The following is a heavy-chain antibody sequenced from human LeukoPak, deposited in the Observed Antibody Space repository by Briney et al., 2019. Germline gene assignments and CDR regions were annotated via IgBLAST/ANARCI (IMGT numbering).Heavy chain of an antibody. CDR3: ARREGGFYSWGIAY. Sequence: HPGGSLRLSCAASGFTFSSYWMHWVRQAPGKGLVGVSRINSDGRSTNYADSVKGRFTISRDNAKNTLYLQMNSLRAEDTAVYYCARREGGFYSWGIAYWGQGTLVTVSS. CDR1: GFTFSSYW. D-gene: IGHD1-26*01. J-gene: IGHJ4*02. V-gene: IGHV3-74*01. CDR2: INSDGRST.